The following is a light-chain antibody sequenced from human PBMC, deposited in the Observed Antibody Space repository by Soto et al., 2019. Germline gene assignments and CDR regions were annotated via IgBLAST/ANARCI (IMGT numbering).Light chain of an antibody. V-gene: IGKV3-15*01. CDR1: QSVSSN. CDR2: GAS. Sequence: EIVMTQSPATLSVSPGERATLSCRASQSVSSNLAWYQQKPGQAPRLLIYGASTRATGIPARFSGSGSGTDFTLIINRLEPEDVAIYYCQKYGGSPRITFGQGTRLEIK. J-gene: IGKJ5*01. CDR3: QKYGGSPRIT.